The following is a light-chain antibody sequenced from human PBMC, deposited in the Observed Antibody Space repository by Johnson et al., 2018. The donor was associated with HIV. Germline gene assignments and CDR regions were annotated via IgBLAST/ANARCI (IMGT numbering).Light chain of an antibody. V-gene: IGLV1-51*02. Sequence: QPVLTQPPSVSAAPGQKVTISCSGTSSNIGNNYVSWYQQLPGTAPTLLIYENDKRPSGIPDRFSGSKSGTSATLAITGLQTGDDADYYCQSWDSRLSVSCYVFYVFGTGTMVTVL. CDR3: QSWDSRLSVSCYVFYV. J-gene: IGLJ1*01. CDR2: END. CDR1: SSNIGNNY.